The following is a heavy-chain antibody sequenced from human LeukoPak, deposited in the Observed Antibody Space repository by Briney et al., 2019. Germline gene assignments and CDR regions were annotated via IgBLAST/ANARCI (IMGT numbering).Heavy chain of an antibody. V-gene: IGHV3-7*01. CDR2: IKQDGSEK. CDR1: GFTFSSYW. CDR3: ARDEDDYGDYGGYDY. D-gene: IGHD4-17*01. Sequence: PGGSLRLSCTASGFTFSSYWMSWVRQAPGKGLGWVANIKQDGSEKYYVDSVKGRFTISRDNAKNSLYLQMNSLCAEDKPVYYCARDEDDYGDYGGYDYWGQGTLVTVSP. J-gene: IGHJ4*02.